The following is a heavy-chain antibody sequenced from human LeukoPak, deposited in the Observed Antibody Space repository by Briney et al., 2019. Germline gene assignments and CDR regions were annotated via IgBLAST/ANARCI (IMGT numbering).Heavy chain of an antibody. D-gene: IGHD3-9*01. CDR2: INDSGST. J-gene: IGHJ4*02. V-gene: IGHV4-34*01. Sequence: SETLSLTCGVSGDSFSGYYWSWIRQSPGKGLEWMAEINDSGSTNFNPSLKSRLRISLDASKNQFSLTLSSVTAADTAVYYCARLSKGRYFDYVFDYWGQGTLVTVSS. CDR3: ARLSKGRYFDYVFDY. CDR1: GDSFSGYY.